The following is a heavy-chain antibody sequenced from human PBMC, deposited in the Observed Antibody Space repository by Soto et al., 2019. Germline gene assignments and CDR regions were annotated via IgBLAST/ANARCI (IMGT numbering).Heavy chain of an antibody. Sequence: ASETLSLTCAVYGGSFSGYYWSWIRQPPGKGLEWIGEINHSGSTNYNPSLKSRVTISVDTSKNQFSLKLSSVTAADTAVYYCARGGRSYDFWSGYPFYNYYYYGMDVWGQGTTVTVSS. D-gene: IGHD3-3*01. V-gene: IGHV4-34*01. CDR2: INHSGST. CDR1: GGSFSGYY. CDR3: ARGGRSYDFWSGYPFYNYYYYGMDV. J-gene: IGHJ6*02.